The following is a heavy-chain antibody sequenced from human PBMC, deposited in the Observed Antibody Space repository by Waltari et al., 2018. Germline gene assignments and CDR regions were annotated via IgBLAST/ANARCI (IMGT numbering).Heavy chain of an antibody. CDR2: IYNSGST. CDR3: AGPAEYFQR. CDR1: GGSIRGNY. J-gene: IGHJ1*01. Sequence: QVQLQESGPGLVKPSETLSLTCSVSGGSIRGNYWSWIRQPPGKGLEWIGYIYNSGSTNYNPSLKSRVTISVDTSKNQFSLKLSTVTAADTAVYYCAGPAEYFQRWGQGTLVIVSS. V-gene: IGHV4-59*08.